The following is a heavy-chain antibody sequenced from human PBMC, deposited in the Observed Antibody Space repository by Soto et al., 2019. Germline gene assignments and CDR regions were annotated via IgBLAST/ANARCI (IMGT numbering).Heavy chain of an antibody. Sequence: SETLSLTCTVSGGSISSYYWSWIRQPPGKGLEWIGYIYYSGSTNYNPSLKSRVTISVDTSKNQFSLKLSSVTAADTAVYYCARGTWGPYSSGWTRLDYYYYMDVWGKGTTVTVSS. J-gene: IGHJ6*03. CDR1: GGSISSYY. CDR3: ARGTWGPYSSGWTRLDYYYYMDV. V-gene: IGHV4-59*01. D-gene: IGHD6-19*01. CDR2: IYYSGST.